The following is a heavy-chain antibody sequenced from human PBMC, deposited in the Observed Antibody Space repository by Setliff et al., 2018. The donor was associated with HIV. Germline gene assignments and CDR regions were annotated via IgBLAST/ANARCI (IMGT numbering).Heavy chain of an antibody. CDR1: GDSISGHY. CDR2: ISYSGST. J-gene: IGHJ4*02. CDR3: ARGGGWYDY. Sequence: PSETLSLTCPVSGDSISGHYCSWTRQSPGKGLECIGYISYSGSTDYNPSLRSRVTISVDTSKNQFSLKLSSVTAADTAVYYCARGGGWYDYWGQGTLVTVSS. V-gene: IGHV4-59*08. D-gene: IGHD6-19*01.